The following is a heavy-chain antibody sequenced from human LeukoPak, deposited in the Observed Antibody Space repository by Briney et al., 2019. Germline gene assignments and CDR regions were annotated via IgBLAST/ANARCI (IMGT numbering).Heavy chain of an antibody. D-gene: IGHD5-24*01. CDR1: GGSISSYY. Sequence: SETLSLTCTVPGGSISSYYWSWIRQPPGKGLEWIGYIYYSGSTNYNPSLKSRVTISVDTSKNQFSLKLSSVTAADTAVYYCARDGYNDAFDIWGQGTMVTVSS. V-gene: IGHV4-59*01. J-gene: IGHJ3*02. CDR2: IYYSGST. CDR3: ARDGYNDAFDI.